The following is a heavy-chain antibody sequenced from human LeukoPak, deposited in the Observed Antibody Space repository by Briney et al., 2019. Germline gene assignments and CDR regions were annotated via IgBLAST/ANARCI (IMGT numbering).Heavy chain of an antibody. D-gene: IGHD3-3*01. CDR2: ISSSGSTI. CDR3: ARERPRYDFWSGYSVDY. J-gene: IGHJ4*02. V-gene: IGHV3-11*01. CDR1: GFTFSDYY. Sequence: PGGSPRLSYAASGFTFSDYYMSWIRQAPGKGLEWISYISSSGSTIYYADSVKGRFTISRDNAKNSLYLQMNSLRAEDTAVYYCARERPRYDFWSGYSVDYWGQGTLVTVSS.